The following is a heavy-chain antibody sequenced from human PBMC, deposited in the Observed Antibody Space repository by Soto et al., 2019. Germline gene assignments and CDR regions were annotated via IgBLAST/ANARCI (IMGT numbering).Heavy chain of an antibody. CDR2: INPATGAA. CDR1: GYPVTAYY. Sequence: QLHLVQSGAVVKKPGASVTVSCSASGYPVTAYYMHWVRQAPGRGLEWMGGINPATGAAKYTQTFQGRVTMARDTSPSTGFMEPRGLTSEDTAVFYWARGGGVGVAGSAAFDMWGQGTLVTVSS. V-gene: IGHV1-2*02. D-gene: IGHD3-3*01. J-gene: IGHJ3*02. CDR3: ARGGGVGVAGSAAFDM.